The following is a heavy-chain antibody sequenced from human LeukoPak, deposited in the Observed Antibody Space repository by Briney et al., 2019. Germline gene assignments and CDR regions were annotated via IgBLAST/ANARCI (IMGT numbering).Heavy chain of an antibody. J-gene: IGHJ4*02. CDR2: ISGSSSTT. V-gene: IGHV3-23*01. CDR3: AKDYGSGWLFDY. CDR1: GFTFSSYA. D-gene: IGHD6-19*01. Sequence: GGSLRLSCAASGFTFSSYALSWVRQAPGKGLEWVSAISGSSSTTFYADSVKGRFTISRDNSKNTLYLQMNSLRAEDTAVYYCAKDYGSGWLFDYWGQGTLVTVSS.